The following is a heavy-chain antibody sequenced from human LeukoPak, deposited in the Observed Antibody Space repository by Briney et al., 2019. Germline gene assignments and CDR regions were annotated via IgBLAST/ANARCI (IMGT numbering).Heavy chain of an antibody. V-gene: IGHV6-1*01. CDR2: TYYRSKWYN. CDR1: GDSVSSNNGA. Sequence: SQTLSLTCAISGDSVSSNNGAWNWIRQSPSRGLEWLGRTYYRSKWYNDYAVSMKGRITINPDTSKNQFSLQLNSVTPEDTAVYYCARDEGNSGWYTFAYWGQGTLVTVSS. D-gene: IGHD6-19*01. CDR3: ARDEGNSGWYTFAY. J-gene: IGHJ4*02.